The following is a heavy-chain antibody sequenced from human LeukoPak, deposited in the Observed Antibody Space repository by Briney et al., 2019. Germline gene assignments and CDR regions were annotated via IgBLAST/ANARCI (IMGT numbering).Heavy chain of an antibody. D-gene: IGHD6-19*01. CDR2: IIPIFGTA. Sequence: SVKVSCKASGGTFSSYAISWVRQAPGQGLEWMGGIIPIFGTANYAQKFQGRVTITADESTSTAYMELSSLRSEDTAVYYCARDLVVPSYSSGWYLDFGFDYWGQGTLVTVPS. V-gene: IGHV1-69*13. J-gene: IGHJ4*02. CDR3: ARDLVVPSYSSGWYLDFGFDY. CDR1: GGTFSSYA.